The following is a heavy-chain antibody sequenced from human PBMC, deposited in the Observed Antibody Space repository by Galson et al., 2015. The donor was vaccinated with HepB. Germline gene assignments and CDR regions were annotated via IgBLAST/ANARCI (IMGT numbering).Heavy chain of an antibody. D-gene: IGHD3-22*01. Sequence: PALVKPTQTLTLTCTFSGFSLSTSGMCVSWIRQPPGKALEWLARIDWDDDKYYSTSLKTRLTISKDTSKNQVVLTMTNMDPADTATYYCARILVGYDSSGYPDYWGQGTLVTVSS. V-gene: IGHV2-70*11. J-gene: IGHJ4*02. CDR2: IDWDDDK. CDR3: ARILVGYDSSGYPDY. CDR1: GFSLSTSGMC.